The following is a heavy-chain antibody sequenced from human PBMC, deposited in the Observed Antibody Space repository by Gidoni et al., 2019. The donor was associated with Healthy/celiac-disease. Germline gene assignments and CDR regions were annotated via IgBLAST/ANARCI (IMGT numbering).Heavy chain of an antibody. CDR3: ARDNPYVWGSYRKNWFDP. D-gene: IGHD3-16*02. CDR2: IYYSGST. J-gene: IGHJ5*02. Sequence: QLQLQESGPGLVKPSETLSLTCTVSGGSISSSSYYWGWIRQPPGKGLEWIGSIYYSGSTYYNPSLKSRVTISVDTSRNQFSLKLSSVTAADTAVYYCARDNPYVWGSYRKNWFDPWGQGTLVTVSS. CDR1: GGSISSSSYY. V-gene: IGHV4-39*07.